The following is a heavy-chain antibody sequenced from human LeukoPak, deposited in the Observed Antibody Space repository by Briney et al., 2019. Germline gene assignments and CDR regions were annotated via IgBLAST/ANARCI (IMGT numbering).Heavy chain of an antibody. CDR2: IYYSGST. V-gene: IGHV4-59*01. CDR3: ARAGTTAGTIHDY. D-gene: IGHD6-13*01. J-gene: IGHJ4*02. Sequence: SETLSLTCTVSGGSIGTYYWNWIRQPPGKGLEYIGYIYYSGSTNYNPSLKSRVTISVDTSKNQFSLKLSSVTAADTAVYYCARAGTTAGTIHDYWGQGTLVTVSS. CDR1: GGSIGTYY.